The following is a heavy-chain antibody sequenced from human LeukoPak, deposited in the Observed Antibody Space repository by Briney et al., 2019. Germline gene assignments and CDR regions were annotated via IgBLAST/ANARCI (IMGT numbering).Heavy chain of an antibody. J-gene: IGHJ4*02. Sequence: SGGSLRLSCAASGFTFSNYAMSWVRQAPGKGLEWVSTISGSGGSTHYADSVKGRFTISRDNSKNTLYLQMNSLRAEDTAIYYCAKARARYCSGGSCYSDYWGQGTLVTVSS. CDR3: AKARARYCSGGSCYSDY. D-gene: IGHD2-15*01. V-gene: IGHV3-23*01. CDR1: GFTFSNYA. CDR2: ISGSGGST.